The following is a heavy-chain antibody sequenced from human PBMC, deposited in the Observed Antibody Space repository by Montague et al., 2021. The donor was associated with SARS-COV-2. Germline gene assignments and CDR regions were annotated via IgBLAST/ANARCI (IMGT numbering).Heavy chain of an antibody. CDR2: IFFTGSA. D-gene: IGHD4-11*01. V-gene: IGHV4-61*01. J-gene: IGHJ4*02. Sequence: SETLSLTCTVSSYSISSGKYFCTWIRHPPGKRLECIGYIFFTGSAYYNPSLNSLVTISVDTTNNQFSLKLKSMSAADTAVYYCARVGNYVGVYWGQGILVTVSS. CDR1: SYSISSGKYF. CDR3: ARVGNYVGVY.